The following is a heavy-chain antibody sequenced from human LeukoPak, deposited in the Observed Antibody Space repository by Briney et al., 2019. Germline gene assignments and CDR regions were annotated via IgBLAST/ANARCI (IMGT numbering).Heavy chain of an antibody. CDR3: TRGPIQLRLGELSSRPY. CDR2: IRSKAYGGTT. Sequence: PGRSLRLFCTASGFTFGDYAMSWFRQAPGKGLEWVGFIRSKAYGGTTEYAASVKGRFTISRDDSKSIAYLQMNSLKTEDTAVYYCTRGPIQLRLGELSSRPYWGQGTLATVSS. CDR1: GFTFGDYA. D-gene: IGHD3-16*02. V-gene: IGHV3-49*03. J-gene: IGHJ4*02.